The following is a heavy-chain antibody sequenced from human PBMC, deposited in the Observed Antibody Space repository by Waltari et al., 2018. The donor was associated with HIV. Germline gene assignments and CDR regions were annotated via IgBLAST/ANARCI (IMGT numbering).Heavy chain of an antibody. J-gene: IGHJ4*02. V-gene: IGHV3-7*04. Sequence: EVQLAESGGGLVQPGGSLNVSCEVSGFAFSRYWMSWVRQAPGKGPEWVANINENGDEKYHVDSMKSRFVISRDNTKQSLYLEMKNLRVEDTAVYYCVRGSGSFWGQGTLVTVSS. CDR3: VRGSGSF. CDR1: GFAFSRYW. CDR2: INENGDEK. D-gene: IGHD2-15*01.